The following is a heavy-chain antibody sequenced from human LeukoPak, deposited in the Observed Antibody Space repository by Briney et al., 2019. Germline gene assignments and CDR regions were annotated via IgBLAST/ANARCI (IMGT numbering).Heavy chain of an antibody. CDR2: MNIDGSEK. Sequence: GGSLRLSCAASGFTFSSYWMGWVRQAPGKRLEWVANMNIDGSEKYYADSAKGRFTISRDNARNSVYLLMNSLRVEDTAVYYCARDPVEWELLLDYWGQGTLVTVSS. V-gene: IGHV3-7*01. D-gene: IGHD1-26*01. CDR1: GFTFSSYW. CDR3: ARDPVEWELLLDY. J-gene: IGHJ4*02.